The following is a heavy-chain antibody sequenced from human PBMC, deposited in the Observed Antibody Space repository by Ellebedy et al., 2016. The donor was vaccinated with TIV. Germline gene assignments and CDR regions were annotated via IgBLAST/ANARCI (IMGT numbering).Heavy chain of an antibody. J-gene: IGHJ4*02. D-gene: IGHD1-14*01. CDR1: GFTVSSYS. CDR3: ARATEGLDY. CDR2: IGTAGDT. V-gene: IGHV3-13*01. Sequence: GESLKISCAASGFTVSSYSLNWVRPAPGKGLEWVSAIGTAGDTYYPGSVKGRFTISRENAKNSLYLQMNSLRAGDTAVYYCARATEGLDYWGQGTLVTVSS.